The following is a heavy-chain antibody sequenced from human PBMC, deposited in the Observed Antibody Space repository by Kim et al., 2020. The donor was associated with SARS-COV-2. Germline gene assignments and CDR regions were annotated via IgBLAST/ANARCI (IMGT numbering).Heavy chain of an antibody. D-gene: IGHD6-19*01. CDR1: GFTFSSYG. V-gene: IGHV3-30*18. CDR2: ISYDGSNK. CDR3: AKDGGGQWLGPPDY. J-gene: IGHJ4*02. Sequence: GGSLRLSCAASGFTFSSYGMHWVRQAPGKGLEWVAVISYDGSNKYYADSVKGRFTISRDNSKNTLYLQMNSLRAEDTAVYYCAKDGGGQWLGPPDYWGQGTLVTVSS.